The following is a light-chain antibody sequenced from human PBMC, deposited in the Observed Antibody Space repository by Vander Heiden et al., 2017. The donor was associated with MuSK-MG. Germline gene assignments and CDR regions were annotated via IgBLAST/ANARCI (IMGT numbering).Light chain of an antibody. CDR1: QGISYS. CDR3: QQYDSTPPWT. Sequence: DVQMTQSPSSLSASVGDRVTITCRASQGISYSLAWYQQRPGKAPNLLIYGASTLESGVPSRFSGSGSGTDYTLTINSLQPEDFATYYCQQYDSTPPWTFGQGTKVELK. J-gene: IGKJ1*01. CDR2: GAS. V-gene: IGKV1-NL1*01.